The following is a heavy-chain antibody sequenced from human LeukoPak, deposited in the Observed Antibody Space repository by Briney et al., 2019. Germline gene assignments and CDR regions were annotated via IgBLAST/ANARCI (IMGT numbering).Heavy chain of an antibody. CDR1: GGSISSSSYY. J-gene: IGHJ6*02. Sequence: PSETLSLTCTVSGGSISSSSYYWGWIRQPPGKGLEWIGSIYYSGSTYYNPSLKSRVTISVDTSKNQFSLKLSSVTAADPAVYYCARGKGIQLWQLPRYAMDVGGQGTTVTVSS. CDR3: ARGKGIQLWQLPRYAMDV. D-gene: IGHD5-18*01. V-gene: IGHV4-39*01. CDR2: IYYSGST.